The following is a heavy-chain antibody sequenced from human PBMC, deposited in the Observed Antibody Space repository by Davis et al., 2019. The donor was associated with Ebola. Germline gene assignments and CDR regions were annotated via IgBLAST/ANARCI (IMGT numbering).Heavy chain of an antibody. D-gene: IGHD6-25*01. Sequence: GESLKISCAASGFTFSSYWMHWVRQAPGKGLVWVSRINSDGSSTSYADSVQGRFTISRDNAKNTLFLQLNSLRVEDTAIYYCARREAASIDYWGQGTLVTVSS. J-gene: IGHJ4*02. CDR3: ARREAASIDY. V-gene: IGHV3-74*01. CDR2: INSDGSST. CDR1: GFTFSSYW.